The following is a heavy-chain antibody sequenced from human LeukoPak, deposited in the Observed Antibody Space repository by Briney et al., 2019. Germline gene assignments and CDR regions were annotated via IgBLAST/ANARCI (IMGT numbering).Heavy chain of an antibody. D-gene: IGHD6-13*01. Sequence: GASVKVSCKASGYTFTSYDINWVRQATGQGPEWMGWMSPNSGNTGYAQKYQGRVTMTRNTSISTAYMELSSLRSEDTAVYYCARPRIAAAGYYFDYWGQGTLVTVSS. CDR1: GYTFTSYD. V-gene: IGHV1-8*01. J-gene: IGHJ4*02. CDR3: ARPRIAAAGYYFDY. CDR2: MSPNSGNT.